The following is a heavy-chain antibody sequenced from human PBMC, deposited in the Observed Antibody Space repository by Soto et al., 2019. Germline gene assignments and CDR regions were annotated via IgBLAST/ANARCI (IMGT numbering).Heavy chain of an antibody. D-gene: IGHD2-21*02. CDR1: GASIRSTDYY. Sequence: PSATLSLTCTVSGASIRSTDYYWSWIRQAPGKGLEWIGYVYYTGSTYYNPSLMSRLTISVDTSKNQFSLKLTSVTAAETAVYYCVRTAREGAVAPHWFDRWGQGTQVTVPQ. V-gene: IGHV4-30-4*01. CDR3: VRTAREGAVAPHWFDR. J-gene: IGHJ5*02. CDR2: VYYTGST.